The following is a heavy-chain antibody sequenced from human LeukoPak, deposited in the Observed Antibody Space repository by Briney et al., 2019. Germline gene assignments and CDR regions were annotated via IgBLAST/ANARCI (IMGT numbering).Heavy chain of an antibody. CDR3: ASGAMVRGALDY. J-gene: IGHJ4*02. D-gene: IGHD3-10*01. Sequence: GGSLRLSCAASGFTFSSYSMNWVRQAPGKGLEWVSSISSSSSYIYYADSVKGRFTISRDNAKNSLYLQMNSLRAEDTAVYYCASGAMVRGALDYWGQGTLVTVSS. V-gene: IGHV3-21*01. CDR1: GFTFSSYS. CDR2: ISSSSSYI.